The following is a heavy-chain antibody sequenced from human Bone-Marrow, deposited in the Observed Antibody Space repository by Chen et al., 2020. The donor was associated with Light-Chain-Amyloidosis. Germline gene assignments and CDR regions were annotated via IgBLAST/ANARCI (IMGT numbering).Heavy chain of an antibody. CDR2: ISGSGGST. Sequence: EVQLLESGGGLVQPGGSLRLSCAASGFTFSSYAMSWVRQAPGKGLEWVSGISGSGGSTYYADSVQCRVTISRDNSKNTLYLQMNSLRAEDTAVYYCAKRPPYPSIYGMDVWGQGTTVTVSS. V-gene: IGHV3-23*01. D-gene: IGHD2-21*01. CDR1: GFTFSSYA. CDR3: AKRPPYPSIYGMDV. J-gene: IGHJ6*02.